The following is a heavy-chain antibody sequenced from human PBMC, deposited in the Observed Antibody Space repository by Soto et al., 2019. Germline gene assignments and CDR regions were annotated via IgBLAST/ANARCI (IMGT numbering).Heavy chain of an antibody. CDR1: GGSIGSYC. CDR3: ARGSKRGYSYGLDV. CDR2: IYYDGST. D-gene: IGHD5-18*01. Sequence: SETLSLTWSVAGGSIGSYCWSWIRQPPGKGLEWIAYIYYDGSTNYNPSLKSRVTISVDTSKNRFSLTLRSVTAADTAMYYCARGSKRGYSYGLDVWGQGTTVTVS. V-gene: IGHV4-59*01. J-gene: IGHJ6*02.